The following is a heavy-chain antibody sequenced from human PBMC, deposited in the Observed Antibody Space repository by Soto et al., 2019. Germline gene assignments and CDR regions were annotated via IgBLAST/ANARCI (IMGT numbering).Heavy chain of an antibody. CDR3: ARDQSRQDLVWWFDP. V-gene: IGHV1-69*13. D-gene: IGHD6-13*01. CDR2: IIPIFGTA. Sequence: SVKVSCKASGGTFSSYAISWVRQAPGQGLEWMGGIIPIFGTANYAQKFQGRVTITADESTSTAYMELSSLTSEDTAVYYCARDQSRQDLVWWFDPWGQGTLVTVSS. CDR1: GGTFSSYA. J-gene: IGHJ5*02.